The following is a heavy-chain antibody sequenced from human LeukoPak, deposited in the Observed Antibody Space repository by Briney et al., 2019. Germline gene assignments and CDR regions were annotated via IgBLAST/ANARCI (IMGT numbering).Heavy chain of an antibody. CDR2: IYYSGST. D-gene: IGHD3-16*01. J-gene: IGHJ5*02. CDR3: ARAPIPYDRSRTDYRFDP. CDR1: GGSISTYY. V-gene: IGHV4-59*01. Sequence: SETLSLTCTVSGGSISTYYWSWIRQPPGKGLEWIGYIYYSGSTNYNPSLKSRVTISLDTSKSQFSLKLTSVTAADTAVYYCARAPIPYDRSRTDYRFDPWGQGTLVTVAS.